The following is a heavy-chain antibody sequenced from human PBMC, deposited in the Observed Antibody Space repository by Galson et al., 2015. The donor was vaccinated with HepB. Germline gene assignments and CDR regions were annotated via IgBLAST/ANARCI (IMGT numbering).Heavy chain of an antibody. D-gene: IGHD3-10*01. CDR3: ASALLGTVRYARWLSAFDI. CDR2: ISYDGSNK. V-gene: IGHV3-30*04. J-gene: IGHJ3*02. CDR1: GFTFSSYA. Sequence: SLRLSCAASGFTFSSYAMHWVRQAPGKGLEWVAVISYDGSNKYYADSVKGRFTISRDNSKNTLYLQMNSLRAEDTAVYYCASALLGTVRYARWLSAFDIWGQGTMVTVSS.